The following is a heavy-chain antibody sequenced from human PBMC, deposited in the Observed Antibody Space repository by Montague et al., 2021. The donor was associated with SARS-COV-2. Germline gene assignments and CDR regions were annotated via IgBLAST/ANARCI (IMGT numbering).Heavy chain of an antibody. V-gene: IGHV3-11*01. CDR3: ARDQGGYGTFDI. CDR2: ISGSGIKT. J-gene: IGHJ3*02. CDR1: GFIFSDYY. Sequence: SLRLSCAASGFIFSDYYMTWIRQAPGKGLEWVSDISGSGIKTYYADSVKGRFTISRDTANNSVYLQMNFLGAEDTAVYYCARDQGGYGTFDIWGQGTMVTVSS. D-gene: IGHD5-12*01.